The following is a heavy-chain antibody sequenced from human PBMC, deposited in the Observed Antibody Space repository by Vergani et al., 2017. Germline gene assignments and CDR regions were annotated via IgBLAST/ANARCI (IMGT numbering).Heavy chain of an antibody. J-gene: IGHJ4*02. D-gene: IGHD2-8*01. V-gene: IGHV3-48*01. CDR2: ISRSSSTI. CDR3: ARQSRDVFCTNGVCPLGY. Sequence: EVQLLESGGGLVQPGGSLRVSCAASGSTFSSYAMNWVRQAPGKGLEWVSYISRSSSTIYYADSVKGRFTISRDNAKNSLHLQMNNLRAEDTAVYYCARQSRDVFCTNGVCPLGYWGQGALVTVSS. CDR1: GSTFSSYA.